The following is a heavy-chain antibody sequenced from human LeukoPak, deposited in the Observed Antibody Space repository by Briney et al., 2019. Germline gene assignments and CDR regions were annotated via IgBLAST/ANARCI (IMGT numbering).Heavy chain of an antibody. J-gene: IGHJ4*02. CDR1: GFTFSYYA. CDR2: ITGSGDRE. CDR3: TKVRSGSSSWALRVFDY. D-gene: IGHD6-13*01. V-gene: IGHV3-23*01. Sequence: GGSLRLSCEASGFTFSYYAMAWVRQAPGKGLEWLSAITGSGDREKYSDSVKGRFTISRDNSKNTLFLQLSGLGVEDTAVYYCTKVRSGSSSWALRVFDYWGQGALVTVSS.